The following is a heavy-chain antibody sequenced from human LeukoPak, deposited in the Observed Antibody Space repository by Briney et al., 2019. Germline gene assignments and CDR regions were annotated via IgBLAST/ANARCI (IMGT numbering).Heavy chain of an antibody. Sequence: PGGSLRLSCAASGFTFSDYYMSWIRQAPGKGLEWVSYISSSGSTIYYADSVKGRFTISRDNAKNSLYLQMNSLRAEDTAVYYCAGEYYYDSSGYYPIYFDYWGQGTPVTVSS. J-gene: IGHJ4*02. CDR3: AGEYYYDSSGYYPIYFDY. CDR2: ISSSGSTI. V-gene: IGHV3-11*04. D-gene: IGHD3-22*01. CDR1: GFTFSDYY.